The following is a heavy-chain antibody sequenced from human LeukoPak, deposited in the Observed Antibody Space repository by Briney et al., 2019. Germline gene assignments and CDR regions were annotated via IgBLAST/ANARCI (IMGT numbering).Heavy chain of an antibody. Sequence: GGSLRLSCAASGFTFSDYYMSWIRQAPGKGLEWVSYISSSGSTIYYADSVKGRFTISRDNAKNSLYLQMNSLRAEDTAVYYSARDLSYYDILTGYPNLDYWGQGTLVTVSS. CDR3: ARDLSYYDILTGYPNLDY. CDR2: ISSSGSTI. J-gene: IGHJ4*02. D-gene: IGHD3-9*01. CDR1: GFTFSDYY. V-gene: IGHV3-11*01.